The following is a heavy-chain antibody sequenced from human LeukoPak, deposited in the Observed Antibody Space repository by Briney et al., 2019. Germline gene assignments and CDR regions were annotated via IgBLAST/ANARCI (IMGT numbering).Heavy chain of an antibody. D-gene: IGHD3-9*01. CDR1: GYTFTSYA. V-gene: IGHV1-69*13. CDR3: AKTFLTAYDTYFYYYGLDV. J-gene: IGHJ6*02. Sequence: ASVKVSCKASGYTFTSYAMNWVRQAPGQGLEWMGGINPVFGTAHYAQKFQDRVTITADESTSTAYMELSSLRSEDTAVYYCAKTFLTAYDTYFYYYGLDVWGQGTPVTVSS. CDR2: INPVFGTA.